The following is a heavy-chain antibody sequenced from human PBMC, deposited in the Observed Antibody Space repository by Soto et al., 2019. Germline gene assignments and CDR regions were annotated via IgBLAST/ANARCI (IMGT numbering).Heavy chain of an antibody. CDR2: ISSSSSVI. CDR3: ARYLIIPRAFDI. CDR1: GFTFSTYS. Sequence: QLVESGGGLVQPGGSLRLSCSVSGFTFSTYSMAWIRQAPGKGLEWLSYISSSSSVIYYADSVKGRITVSRDNGKNALILQMHSLRADDTAVYYCARYLIIPRAFDIWGQGTAVTVAS. J-gene: IGHJ3*02. D-gene: IGHD2-21*01. V-gene: IGHV3-48*04.